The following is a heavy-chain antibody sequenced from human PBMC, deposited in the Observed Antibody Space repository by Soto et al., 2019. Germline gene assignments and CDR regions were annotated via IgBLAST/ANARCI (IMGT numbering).Heavy chain of an antibody. CDR1: GFTFSSYS. CDR3: AGEGGVEYSSSSHFDY. D-gene: IGHD6-6*01. CDR2: ISSSSSSI. Sequence: EVQLVESGGGLVQPGGSLRLSCAASGFTFSSYSMNWVRQARGKGLEWVSYISSSSSSIYYADSVKGRFTISRDNAKNSLYLQRNSLRDEDTAVYYCAGEGGVEYSSSSHFDYWGQGTLVTVSS. V-gene: IGHV3-48*02. J-gene: IGHJ4*02.